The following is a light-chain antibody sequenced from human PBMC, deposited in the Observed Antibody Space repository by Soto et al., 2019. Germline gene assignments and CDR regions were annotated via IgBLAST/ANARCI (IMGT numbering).Light chain of an antibody. V-gene: IGKV3-20*01. CDR2: GAS. Sequence: EIVLTQSPGTLSLSPGERATLSCRASQSVSSSYLAWYQQKPGQAPRLLIYGASSRATGIPERFSDSGSGTDFTLTISRLEPEDFAVYYCQHYGSLVLTFGGGTKVEIK. CDR3: QHYGSLVLT. J-gene: IGKJ4*01. CDR1: QSVSSSY.